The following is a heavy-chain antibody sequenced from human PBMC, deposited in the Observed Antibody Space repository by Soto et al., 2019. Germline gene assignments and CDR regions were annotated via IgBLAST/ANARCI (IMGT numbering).Heavy chain of an antibody. CDR1: GGTFSSYA. CDR2: IIPIFGTA. J-gene: IGHJ4*02. V-gene: IGHV1-69*13. CDR3: GREGRGVEWLLSH. Sequence: ASVKVSCKASGGTFSSYAISWVRQAPGQGLEWMGGIIPIFGTANYAQKFQGRVTITADESTSTAYMELSSLRSEDTAVYYCGREGRGVEWLLSHWGQGTLVTVSS. D-gene: IGHD3-3*01.